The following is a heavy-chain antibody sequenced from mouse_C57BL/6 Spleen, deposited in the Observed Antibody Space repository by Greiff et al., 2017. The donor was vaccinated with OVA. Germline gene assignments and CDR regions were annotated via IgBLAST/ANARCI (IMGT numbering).Heavy chain of an antibody. J-gene: IGHJ3*01. D-gene: IGHD1-1*01. V-gene: IGHV5-6*01. CDR3: ARHEYYGSNSSWFAY. Sequence: EVKLMESGGDLVKPGGSLKLSCAASGFTFSSYGMSWVRQTPDKRLEWVATISSGGSYTYYPDSVKGRFTISRDNAKNTLYLQMSSLKSEDTAMYYCARHEYYGSNSSWFAYWGQGTLVTVSA. CDR2: ISSGGSYT. CDR1: GFTFSSYG.